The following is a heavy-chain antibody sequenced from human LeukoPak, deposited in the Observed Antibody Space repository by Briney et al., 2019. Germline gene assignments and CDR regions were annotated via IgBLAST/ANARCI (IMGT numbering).Heavy chain of an antibody. CDR3: AREGSSGWYGYYYYGMDV. Sequence: SQTLSLTCAISGDSVSSNSAAWNWIRQSPSRGLEWLGRTYYRSKWYNDYAVSVKSRITINSDTSKNQFSLQLNSVTPEDTAVYYCAREGSSGWYGYYYYGMDVWGQGTTVTVSS. V-gene: IGHV6-1*01. CDR1: GDSVSSNSAA. J-gene: IGHJ6*02. CDR2: TYYRSKWYN. D-gene: IGHD6-19*01.